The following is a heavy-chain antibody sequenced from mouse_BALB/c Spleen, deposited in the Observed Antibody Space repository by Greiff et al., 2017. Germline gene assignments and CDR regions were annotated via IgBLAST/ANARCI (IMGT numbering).Heavy chain of an antibody. Sequence: QVQLQQSGAELARPGASVKLSCKASGYTFTSYWMQWVKQRPGQGLEWIGAIYPGDGDTRYTQKFKGKATLTADKSSSTAYMQLSSLASEDSAVYYCARFTTVVATDYWGQGTTLTVSS. J-gene: IGHJ2*01. V-gene: IGHV1-87*01. CDR1: GYTFTSYW. D-gene: IGHD1-1*01. CDR3: ARFTTVVATDY. CDR2: IYPGDGDT.